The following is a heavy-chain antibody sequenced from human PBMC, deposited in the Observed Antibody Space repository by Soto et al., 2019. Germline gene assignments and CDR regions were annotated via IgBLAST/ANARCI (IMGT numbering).Heavy chain of an antibody. Sequence: QVQLVQSGAEVKKPGSSVKVSCKASGGTFSSYAISWVRQAPGQGLEWMGGIIPIFGTANYAQKFQGRVVITADDSTSTADMELSSLRSEDTAVYYCARVRGIAAARDYYDMDVWGQGTTVTVSS. CDR2: IIPIFGTA. CDR1: GGTFSSYA. J-gene: IGHJ6*02. D-gene: IGHD6-13*01. V-gene: IGHV1-69*19. CDR3: ARVRGIAAARDYYDMDV.